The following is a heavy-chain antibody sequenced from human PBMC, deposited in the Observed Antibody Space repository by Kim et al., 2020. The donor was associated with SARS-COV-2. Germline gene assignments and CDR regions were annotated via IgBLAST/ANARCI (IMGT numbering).Heavy chain of an antibody. D-gene: IGHD2-21*02. CDR3: AKGLYCGGDCWGDYFDY. CDR1: GFTFSSYA. Sequence: GGSLRLSCAASGFTFSSYAMSWVRQAPGKGLEWVSAISGSGGSTYYADSVKGRFTISRDNSKNTLYLQMNSLRAEDTAVYYCAKGLYCGGDCWGDYFDYWGQGTLVTVSS. V-gene: IGHV3-23*01. CDR2: ISGSGGST. J-gene: IGHJ4*02.